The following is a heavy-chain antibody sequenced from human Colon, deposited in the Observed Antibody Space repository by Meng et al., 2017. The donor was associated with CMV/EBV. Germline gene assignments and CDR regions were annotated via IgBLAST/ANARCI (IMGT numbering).Heavy chain of an antibody. J-gene: IGHJ4*02. D-gene: IGHD6-19*01. V-gene: IGHV3-73*01. Sequence: GGSLRLSCAASGFIFSGSAMHWVRQASGKGLEWVGRIRTRPNGYATAYAASVEGRFTISRDDSENTAYLQMNSLRTEDTAVYYCAVLAVAEPVSYWGQGTLVTVS. CDR1: GFIFSGSA. CDR2: IRTRPNGYAT. CDR3: AVLAVAEPVSY.